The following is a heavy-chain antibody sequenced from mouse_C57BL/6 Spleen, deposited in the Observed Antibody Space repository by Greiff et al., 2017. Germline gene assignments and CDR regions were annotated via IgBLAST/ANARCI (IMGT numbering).Heavy chain of an antibody. CDR1: GYTFTDYN. D-gene: IGHD3-2*02. J-gene: IGHJ3*01. V-gene: IGHV1-18*01. CDR3: ARRWAQAAWFAY. CDR2: INPNNGGT. Sequence: VQLQQSGPELVKPGASVKIPCKASGYTFTDYNMDWVKQSHGKSLEWIGDINPNNGGTIYNQKFKGKATLTVAKSSSTAYMELRSLPSEDTAVYYWARRWAQAAWFAYWGQGTLVTVSA.